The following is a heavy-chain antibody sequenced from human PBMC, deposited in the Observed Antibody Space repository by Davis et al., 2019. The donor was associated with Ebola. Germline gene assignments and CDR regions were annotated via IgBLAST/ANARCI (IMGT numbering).Heavy chain of an antibody. J-gene: IGHJ4*02. Sequence: GESLKISCAASGFSLTSYSMNWVRQAPGKGLEWVAYISGGYTYYAESVKGRFTISRDSAKDSLYLHMDSLRDDDTAVYYCARVYNWGFDFWGQGTLVTVSS. CDR2: ISGGYT. V-gene: IGHV3-48*02. CDR1: GFSLTSYS. D-gene: IGHD1-20*01. CDR3: ARVYNWGFDF.